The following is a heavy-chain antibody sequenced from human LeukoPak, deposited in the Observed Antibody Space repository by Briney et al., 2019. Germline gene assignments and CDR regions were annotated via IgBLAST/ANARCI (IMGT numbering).Heavy chain of an antibody. CDR1: GYTFTSNY. V-gene: IGHV1-46*01. CDR3: ARDQEGFDY. J-gene: IGHJ4*02. CDR2: IYPRDGST. Sequence: APVKVSCKASGYTFTSNYIHWVRQAPGQGLEWMGMIYPRDGSTSYAQKFQGRVTVTRDTSTSTVHMELSGLRSEDTAVYYCARDQEGFDYWGQGTLVTVSS.